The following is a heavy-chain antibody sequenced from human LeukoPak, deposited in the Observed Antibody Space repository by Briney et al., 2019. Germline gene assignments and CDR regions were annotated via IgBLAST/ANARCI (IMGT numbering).Heavy chain of an antibody. CDR2: INDRGST. CDR1: GASFNNYY. Sequence: SETRSLTCIVSGASFNNYYWSWIRQPAGKTLEWIWRINDRGSTNYSPTLKSRATIFINRSKNDFFPKLTSATAAETAVYYCARVSESDCGGWYYFDSWGQGTTVRVSS. J-gene: IGHJ4*02. V-gene: IGHV4-4*07. D-gene: IGHD2-21*02. CDR3: ARVSESDCGGWYYFDS.